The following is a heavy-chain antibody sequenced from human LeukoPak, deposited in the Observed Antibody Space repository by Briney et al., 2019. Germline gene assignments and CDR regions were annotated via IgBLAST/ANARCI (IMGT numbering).Heavy chain of an antibody. J-gene: IGHJ4*02. Sequence: GGSLRLSCAAPGFTGSSNYMSWVHQAPGKGLEWVSVIYSGGNTYYADSVKGRFTISRDNSKNTLYLQMNSLRAEDTAVYYCAKVRSGNNYYFDYWGQGTLVTVSS. V-gene: IGHV3-53*01. D-gene: IGHD1/OR15-1a*01. CDR1: GFTGSSNY. CDR3: AKVRSGNNYYFDY. CDR2: IYSGGNT.